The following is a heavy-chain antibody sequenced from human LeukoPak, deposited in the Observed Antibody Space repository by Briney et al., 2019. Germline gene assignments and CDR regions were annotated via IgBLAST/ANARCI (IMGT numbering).Heavy chain of an antibody. V-gene: IGHV3-7*01. CDR2: IKQDGSEK. CDR1: GFTFSSYW. CDR3: ARDQGGSRFGEFSVLYYYYMDV. D-gene: IGHD3-10*01. J-gene: IGHJ6*03. Sequence: GGSLRLSCAASGFTFSSYWMSWVRQAPGKGLEWVANIKQDGSEKYYVDSVKGRFTISRDNAKNSLYLQMNSLRAEDTAVYYCARDQGGSRFGEFSVLYYYYMDVWGKGTTVTVSS.